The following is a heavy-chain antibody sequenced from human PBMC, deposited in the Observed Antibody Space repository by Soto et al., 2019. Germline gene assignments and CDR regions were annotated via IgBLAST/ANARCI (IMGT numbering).Heavy chain of an antibody. CDR3: ARDGYCSGSKCYPRTDY. Sequence: EVQLVESGGGLVQPGGSLRLSCAASGFTFSGYWMTWARQAPGKGLEWVAQIKDDGSEKFYVDSVKGRFTISRDNADNLLYLPMNSLRAEDTAVYFCARDGYCSGSKCYPRTDYWAQGTRVIASS. D-gene: IGHD2-15*01. CDR2: IKDDGSEK. J-gene: IGHJ4*02. CDR1: GFTFSGYW. V-gene: IGHV3-7*01.